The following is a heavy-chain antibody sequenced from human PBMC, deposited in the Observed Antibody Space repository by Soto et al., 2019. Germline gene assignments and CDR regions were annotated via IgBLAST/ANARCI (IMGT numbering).Heavy chain of an antibody. V-gene: IGHV1-69*13. CDR1: GGTFRSYA. J-gene: IGHJ4*02. CDR3: ARRLNYYDSSGYQPIDY. CDR2: IIPIFGTA. Sequence: ASVKVSCKASGGTFRSYAISWVRQAPGQGLEWMGGIIPIFGTANYAQKFQGRVTITADESTSTAYMELSSLRSEDTAVYYCARRLNYYDSSGYQPIDYWGQGTLVTVSS. D-gene: IGHD3-22*01.